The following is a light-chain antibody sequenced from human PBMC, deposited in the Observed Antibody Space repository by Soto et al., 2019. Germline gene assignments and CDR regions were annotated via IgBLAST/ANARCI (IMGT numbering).Light chain of an antibody. J-gene: IGKJ4*01. CDR3: QQYSGYPLT. CDR1: QSISML. CDR2: EAS. V-gene: IGKV1-5*01. Sequence: DIQMTQSPSTLSASVGDRVTIACRASQSISMLLAWYQRKPGKAPKLLIYEASILETGVPSRFSGSGSGTEFTLTINSLQADDFADYYCQQYSGYPLTFGGGTKVQI.